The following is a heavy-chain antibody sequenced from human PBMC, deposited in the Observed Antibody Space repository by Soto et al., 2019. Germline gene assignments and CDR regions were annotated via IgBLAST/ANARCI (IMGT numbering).Heavy chain of an antibody. CDR1: GDSVSSNDAA. Sequence: QVQLQQSGPGLVKPSQTLSLTCAISGDSVSSNDAAWEWIRQSPTRGLEWLGRTYYRSKWYNESTVSLRSRIIINADASRNQFSLHLSSVTPEDTAVYYCARMSDSTFDFWGPGILVTVSS. D-gene: IGHD3-22*01. CDR3: ARMSDSTFDF. V-gene: IGHV6-1*01. CDR2: TYYRSKWYN. J-gene: IGHJ4*02.